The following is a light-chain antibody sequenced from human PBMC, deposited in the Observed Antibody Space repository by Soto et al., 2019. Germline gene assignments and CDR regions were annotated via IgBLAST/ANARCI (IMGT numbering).Light chain of an antibody. V-gene: IGKV3-20*01. Sequence: EIVLTQSPGTLSLSPGERATLSCRASQSVTSSYLACYQQKPGQAPRLVMYGASIRTSGIPDRFSGSGSGTDFTLTISRLEPEDFAVYYCQQYVRAPWTFGQGTKVEIK. J-gene: IGKJ1*01. CDR2: GAS. CDR3: QQYVRAPWT. CDR1: QSVTSSY.